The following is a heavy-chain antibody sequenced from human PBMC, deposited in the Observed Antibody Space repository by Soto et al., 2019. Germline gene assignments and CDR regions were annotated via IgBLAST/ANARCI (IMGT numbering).Heavy chain of an antibody. J-gene: IGHJ6*02. V-gene: IGHV3-74*01. Sequence: EVQLVESGGGLVQPGGSLRLSCAASGFTFSTYWMHWVRQAPGKGMVWVSRINSDGSTTNYADSVKGRFTISRDNAKNPLYLPMNSLRAEDTAVYYCARDAYYYMCVWCQGTTVAFSS. CDR1: GFTFSTYW. CDR3: ARDAYYYMCV. CDR2: INSDGSTT.